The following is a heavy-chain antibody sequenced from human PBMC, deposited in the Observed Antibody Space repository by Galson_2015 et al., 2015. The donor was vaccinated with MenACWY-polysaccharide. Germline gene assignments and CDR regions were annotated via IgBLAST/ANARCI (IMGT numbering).Heavy chain of an antibody. CDR1: GGTFSSYA. CDR2: IIPIFGTA. V-gene: IGHV1-69*13. D-gene: IGHD5-12*01. J-gene: IGHJ6*03. CDR3: ARGPPITPYYYYYMDV. Sequence: SVKVSCKASGGTFSSYAISWVRQAPGQGLEWMGGIIPIFGTANYAQKFQGRVTITADESTSTAYMELSSLRSEDTAVYYCARGPPITPYYYYYMDVWGKGTTVTVSS.